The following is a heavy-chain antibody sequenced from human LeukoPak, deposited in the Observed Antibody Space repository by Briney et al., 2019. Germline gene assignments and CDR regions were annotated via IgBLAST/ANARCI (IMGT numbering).Heavy chain of an antibody. Sequence: GGSLRLSCAASGFTFSSYGMSWVRQAPGKGLEWVSAISGSGGSTYYADSVKGRFTISRDNSKNTLYLQMNSLRAEDTAVYYCAKDETTYYDILTGYYHYWGQGTLVTVSS. D-gene: IGHD3-9*01. V-gene: IGHV3-23*01. CDR2: ISGSGGST. CDR3: AKDETTYYDILTGYYHY. CDR1: GFTFSSYG. J-gene: IGHJ4*02.